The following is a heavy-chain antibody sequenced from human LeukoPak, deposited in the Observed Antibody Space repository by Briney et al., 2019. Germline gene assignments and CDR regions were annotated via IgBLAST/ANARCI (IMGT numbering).Heavy chain of an antibody. Sequence: ASVKVSCKASGYTFTSYDINWVRQATGQGLEWMGWMNPKSGNTGYAQKFQGRVTITRNTSISTAYMELSSLRSEDTAVYYCARHFQNDYLDYWGQGTLVTVSS. CDR1: GYTFTSYD. CDR3: ARHFQNDYLDY. CDR2: MNPKSGNT. D-gene: IGHD4/OR15-4a*01. J-gene: IGHJ4*02. V-gene: IGHV1-8*01.